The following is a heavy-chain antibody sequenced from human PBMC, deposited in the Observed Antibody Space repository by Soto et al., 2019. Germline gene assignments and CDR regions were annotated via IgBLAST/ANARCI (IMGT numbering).Heavy chain of an antibody. CDR1: GGSFSGYY. V-gene: IGHV4-34*01. Sequence: SETLSLTCAVYGGSFSGYYWSWIRQPPGKGLEWIGEINHSGSTNYNPSLKSRVTISVDTSKNQFSLKLSSVTAADTAVYYCARGISFARYSSSWSGNNWFDPWGQGTLVTVSS. CDR3: ARGISFARYSSSWSGNNWFDP. D-gene: IGHD6-13*01. CDR2: INHSGST. J-gene: IGHJ5*02.